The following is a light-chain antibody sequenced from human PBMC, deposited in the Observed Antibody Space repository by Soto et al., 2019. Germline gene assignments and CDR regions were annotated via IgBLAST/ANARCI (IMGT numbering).Light chain of an antibody. V-gene: IGKV3-11*01. CDR1: QSVSSY. CDR3: QQPQT. CDR2: DAS. J-gene: IGKJ1*01. Sequence: EIERTQSPATLSLAPGERATLSCRASQSVSSYLAWYQQKPGQAPRLLIYDASNRATGIPARFSGSGSGTDFTLTISSLEPEDFAVYYCQQPQTFGQGTKVDIK.